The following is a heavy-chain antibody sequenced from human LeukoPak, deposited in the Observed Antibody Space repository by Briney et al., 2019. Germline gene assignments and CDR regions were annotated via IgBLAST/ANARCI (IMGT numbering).Heavy chain of an antibody. CDR1: GYTFTSYD. D-gene: IGHD1-1*01. Sequence: ASVKVSCKASGYTFTSYDINWVRQATGQGLEWMGWMNPNSGNTGYAQKFQGRVTMTRDTSINTAYMELSRLRSDDSAVYYCARAKRLPLDYWGQGALVTVSS. J-gene: IGHJ4*02. CDR3: ARAKRLPLDY. CDR2: MNPNSGNT. V-gene: IGHV1-8*01.